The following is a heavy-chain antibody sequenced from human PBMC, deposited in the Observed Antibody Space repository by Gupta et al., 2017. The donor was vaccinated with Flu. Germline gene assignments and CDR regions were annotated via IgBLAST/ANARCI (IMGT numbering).Heavy chain of an antibody. Sequence: WSWVRQPPGKGLYLIVEINYTGSAYYNPSLQSRVTISIDKSKNQFSLKLSSVTAADTAVYYCARGSDYNWNYWGQGTLVTVSS. J-gene: IGHJ4*02. V-gene: IGHV4-4*02. CDR2: INYTGSA. D-gene: IGHD1-20*01. CDR3: ARGSDYNWNY.